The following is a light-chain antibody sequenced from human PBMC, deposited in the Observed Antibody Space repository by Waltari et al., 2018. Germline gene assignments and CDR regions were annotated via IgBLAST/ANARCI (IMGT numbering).Light chain of an antibody. CDR2: QDS. J-gene: IGLJ2*01. Sequence: SYEVTQPPSVSVSPGQTASITCSGDKLEDKYVCWYQQKPGQSPVLVLHQDSKRPSGIPERFSGFNSGNTATLTISETQAMDEADYYCQAWDGNTYVVFGGGTKLTVL. CDR3: QAWDGNTYVV. CDR1: KLEDKY. V-gene: IGLV3-1*01.